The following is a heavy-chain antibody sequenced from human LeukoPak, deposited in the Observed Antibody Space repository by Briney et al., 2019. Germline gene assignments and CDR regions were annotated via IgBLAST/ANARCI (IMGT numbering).Heavy chain of an antibody. V-gene: IGHV3-64*01. CDR2: ISSNGGST. Sequence: GGSLRLSCAASGFTFSSYSMNWVRQAPGKGLEYVSAISSNGGSTYYANSVKGRFTISRDNSKNTLYLQMGSLRAEDMAVYYCARGPGGYYYYYMDVWGKGTTVTVSS. J-gene: IGHJ6*03. CDR3: ARGPGGYYYYYMDV. CDR1: GFTFSSYS.